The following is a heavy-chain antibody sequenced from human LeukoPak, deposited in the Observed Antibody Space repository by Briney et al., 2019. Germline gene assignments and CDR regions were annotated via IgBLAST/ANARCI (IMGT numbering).Heavy chain of an antibody. Sequence: GGSLRLSCAASGFTFSSYWMSVGRQAPGKGVEWVANIKQDGGEKYYVGSVRGRFTISRDNAKNSLYLQRNSLRAEDTAVYYCGREQSPYYAHAFAPSGPGTLVTVSS. CDR3: GREQSPYYAHAFAP. J-gene: IGHJ5*02. CDR1: GFTFSSYW. CDR2: IKQDGGEK. V-gene: IGHV3-7*01. D-gene: IGHD3-10*01.